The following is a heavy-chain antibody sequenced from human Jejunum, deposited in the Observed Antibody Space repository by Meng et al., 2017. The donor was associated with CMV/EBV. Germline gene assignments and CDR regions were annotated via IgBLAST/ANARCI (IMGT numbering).Heavy chain of an antibody. CDR2: IYDDGST. Sequence: VRLGGAGGVLIQSGGSLVVFCASSGFPVSSDYMSWVRQVPGEGLEWVSHIYDDGSTYYADSVKGRFTISRDNPTNTLYIQMNTLRAEDTAVFYCARTVGYTYGLGNWGQGTLVTVSS. D-gene: IGHD5-18*01. J-gene: IGHJ4*02. CDR3: ARTVGYTYGLGN. CDR1: GFPVSSDY. V-gene: IGHV3-53*01.